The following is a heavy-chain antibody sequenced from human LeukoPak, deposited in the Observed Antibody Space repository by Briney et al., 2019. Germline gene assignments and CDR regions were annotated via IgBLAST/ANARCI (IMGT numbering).Heavy chain of an antibody. CDR1: GGTFSSYT. CDR2: IIPILGIA. V-gene: IGHV1-69*02. D-gene: IGHD3-10*01. J-gene: IGHJ6*03. Sequence: SVKVSCKASGGTFSSYTISWVRQAPGQGLEWMGRIIPILGIANYAQKFQGRVTITADKSTSTACMELSSLRSEDTAVYYCARGSSSSGFSYYYYYYYMDVWGKGTTVTVSS. CDR3: ARGSSSSGFSYYYYYYYMDV.